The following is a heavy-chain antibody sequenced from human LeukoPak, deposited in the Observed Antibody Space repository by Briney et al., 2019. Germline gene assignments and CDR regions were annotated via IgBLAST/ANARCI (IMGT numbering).Heavy chain of an antibody. CDR3: AREKNDFWGGYRSTSTPFDP. D-gene: IGHD3-3*01. CDR1: GGSISSGSYY. Sequence: SQTLSLTCTVSGGSISSGSYYWSWIRQPAGKGLEWIGRIYTSGSTNYNPSLKSRVTISVDTSKNQFSLKLSSVTAADTAVYYCAREKNDFWGGYRSTSTPFDPWGQGTLVTVSS. J-gene: IGHJ5*02. CDR2: IYTSGST. V-gene: IGHV4-61*02.